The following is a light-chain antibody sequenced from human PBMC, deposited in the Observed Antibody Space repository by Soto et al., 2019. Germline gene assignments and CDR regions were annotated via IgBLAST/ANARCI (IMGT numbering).Light chain of an antibody. CDR3: KRRTDWPTA. CDR2: GAS. Sequence: EILMTQSPATLSVSPGERATLSCRASQSVSINLAWYQQKPGQAPRLLISGASIRATGIPARFSGSRTETAFSHHIPSLAPGHLASDSCKRRTDWPTAFGGRRRVEIK. CDR1: QSVSIN. V-gene: IGKV3-15*01. J-gene: IGKJ5*01.